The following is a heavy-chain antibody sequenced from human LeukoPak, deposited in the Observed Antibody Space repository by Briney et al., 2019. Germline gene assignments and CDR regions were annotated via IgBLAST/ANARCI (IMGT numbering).Heavy chain of an antibody. D-gene: IGHD4-17*01. CDR2: IYYSGST. J-gene: IGHJ3*02. CDR1: GGSISSYY. CDR3: ASLAGDYQGADAFDI. Sequence: SETLSLTCTGSGGSISSYYWSWIRQPPGKGLEWIGYIYYSGSTNYNPSLKSRVTISVDTSKNQFSLKLSSVTAADTAVYYCASLAGDYQGADAFDIWGQGTMVTVSS. V-gene: IGHV4-59*01.